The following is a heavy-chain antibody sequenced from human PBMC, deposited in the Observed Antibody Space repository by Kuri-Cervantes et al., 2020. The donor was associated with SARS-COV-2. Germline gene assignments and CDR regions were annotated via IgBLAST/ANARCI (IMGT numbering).Heavy chain of an antibody. J-gene: IGHJ4*02. CDR2: IYHSGST. CDR1: GYSISSGYY. CDR3: ARQAGYSYGSPTPAFDY. V-gene: IGHV4-38-2*02. D-gene: IGHD5-18*01. Sequence: SETLSLTCTVSGYSISSGYYWGWIRQPPGKGPEWIGSIYHSGSTYYNPSLKSRVTISVDTSKNQFSLKLSSVTAADTAVYYCARQAGYSYGSPTPAFDYWGQGTLVTVSS.